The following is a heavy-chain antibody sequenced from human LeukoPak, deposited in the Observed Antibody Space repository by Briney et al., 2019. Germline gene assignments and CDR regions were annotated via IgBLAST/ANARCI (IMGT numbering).Heavy chain of an antibody. Sequence: PGGSLRLSCAASGFTFSDYYMSWIRQAPGKGLEWVSYISSSGSTIYYADSVKGRFTISRDNAKNSLYLQMNSLRAEDTAVYYCASRGYSGYDADAFDIWGQGTMVTVSS. D-gene: IGHD5-12*01. J-gene: IGHJ3*02. CDR2: ISSSGSTI. V-gene: IGHV3-11*01. CDR3: ASRGYSGYDADAFDI. CDR1: GFTFSDYY.